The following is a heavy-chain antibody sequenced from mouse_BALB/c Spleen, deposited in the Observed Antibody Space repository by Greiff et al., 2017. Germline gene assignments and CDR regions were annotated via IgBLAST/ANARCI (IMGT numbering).Heavy chain of an antibody. CDR1: GFSLTGYG. Sequence: VKLQESGPGLVAPSQSLSITCTVSGFSLTGYGVNWVRQPPGKGLEWLGIIWGDGSTDYNSALKSRLSISKDNSKSQIFLKMNSLQTDDTARYYCARGYYGSSYWYAYWGQGTRVTVAA. CDR3: ARGYYGSSYWYAY. V-gene: IGHV2-6-7*01. J-gene: IGHJ3*01. D-gene: IGHD1-1*01. CDR2: IWGDGST.